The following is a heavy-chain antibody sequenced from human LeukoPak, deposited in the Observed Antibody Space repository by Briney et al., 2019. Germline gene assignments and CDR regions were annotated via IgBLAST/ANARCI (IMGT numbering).Heavy chain of an antibody. J-gene: IGHJ4*01. CDR1: GGTFSTYS. Sequence: SVKVSCKASGGTFSTYSISLVRQAPGQGLEWMGRIIPIFGTANYAQKFHGRVTITTDESTNTAYMELSSLTSEDTAVYYCARAWGGDSSGYYQGGFYYWGQGTLVTVSS. CDR2: IIPIFGTA. D-gene: IGHD3-22*01. CDR3: ARAWGGDSSGYYQGGFYY. V-gene: IGHV1-69*05.